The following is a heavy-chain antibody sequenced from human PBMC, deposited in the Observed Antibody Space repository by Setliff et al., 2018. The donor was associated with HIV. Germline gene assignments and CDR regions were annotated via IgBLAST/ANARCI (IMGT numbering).Heavy chain of an antibody. CDR3: ARGGTSSNWFDP. V-gene: IGHV4-38-2*02. D-gene: IGHD1-26*01. Sequence: SETLSLTCSVSGYSISNGYYWGWIRQPPGKGLEWIGNIYHSGNTYYNPSLKSRVTISVDTSKNQFSLKLTSVTAADTAVYYCARGGTSSNWFDPWGQGTLVTVSS. J-gene: IGHJ5*02. CDR1: GYSISNGYY. CDR2: IYHSGNT.